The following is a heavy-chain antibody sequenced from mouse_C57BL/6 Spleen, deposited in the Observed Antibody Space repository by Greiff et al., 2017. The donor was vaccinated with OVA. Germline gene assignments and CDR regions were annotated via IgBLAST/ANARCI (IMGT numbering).Heavy chain of an antibody. CDR1: GYSITSGYY. Sequence: ESGPGLVKPSQSLSLSCSVTGYSITSGYYWNWIRQFPENQLEWVGYIRYDGSNNYHPSLKNRTSITRDTSKNQLFLKLNSVTTEDTATYYCAREGAYDGYSYAMDYWGQGTSGTVAS. CDR2: IRYDGSN. J-gene: IGHJ4*01. D-gene: IGHD2-3*01. V-gene: IGHV3-6*01. CDR3: AREGAYDGYSYAMDY.